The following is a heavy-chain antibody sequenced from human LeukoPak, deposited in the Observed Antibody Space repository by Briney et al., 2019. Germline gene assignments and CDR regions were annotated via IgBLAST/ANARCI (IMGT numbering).Heavy chain of an antibody. V-gene: IGHV4-30-4*01. Sequence: PSETLSLTCTVSVGSISSGDYYWSWIRQPPGKGLEWIGYIYYSGSTYYNPSLKSRVTISVDTSKNQFSLKLSSVTAADTAVYYCASEGRITMVRGVIMGVQHWGQGTLVTVSS. CDR1: VGSISSGDYY. J-gene: IGHJ1*01. CDR3: ASEGRITMVRGVIMGVQH. CDR2: IYYSGST. D-gene: IGHD3-10*01.